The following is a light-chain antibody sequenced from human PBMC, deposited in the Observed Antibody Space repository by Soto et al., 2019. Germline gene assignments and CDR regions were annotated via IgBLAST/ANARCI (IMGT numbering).Light chain of an antibody. Sequence: DIQMTQSPSSLSASLGDRVTITCRASRGIANYLAWYQHKPGKVPNLLIYGAVTLQSGVPSRFSGSGSGTDFSLTISSLQAEDVATYYCQNYHSAPFTFGPGTKVHIK. CDR3: QNYHSAPFT. J-gene: IGKJ3*01. CDR1: RGIANY. V-gene: IGKV1-27*01. CDR2: GAV.